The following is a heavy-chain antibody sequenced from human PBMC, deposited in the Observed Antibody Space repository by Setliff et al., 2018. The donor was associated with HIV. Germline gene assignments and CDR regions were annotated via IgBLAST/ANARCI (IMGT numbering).Heavy chain of an antibody. V-gene: IGHV4-4*09. J-gene: IGHJ3*02. CDR2: IHTSGST. CDR1: GGSMTNY. CDR3: SKFYCPHGVCYGFDI. Sequence: LSLTCTVSGGSMTNYWSWIRQPPGKGLEFIGHIHTSGSTIYNPSLKSRLTITIDTSRNQFSLKLTSVTAADTAVYYCSKFYCPHGVCYGFDIWGQGTMVTVSS. D-gene: IGHD2-8*01.